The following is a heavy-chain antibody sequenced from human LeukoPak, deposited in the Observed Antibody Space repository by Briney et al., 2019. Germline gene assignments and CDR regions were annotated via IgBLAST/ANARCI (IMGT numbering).Heavy chain of an antibody. CDR2: IIPMLGTA. CDR1: GGSFSSYV. Sequence: LVKVSCKASGGSFSSYVFSCVRKAPGQGLEWMGGIIPMLGTANYAQKFQGRVTITTDESTSTAYMEVSSLKSEDTAVYYCARGDYAGNIARDWGQGTLVTVSS. D-gene: IGHD4-23*01. V-gene: IGHV1-69*05. J-gene: IGHJ4*02. CDR3: ARGDYAGNIARD.